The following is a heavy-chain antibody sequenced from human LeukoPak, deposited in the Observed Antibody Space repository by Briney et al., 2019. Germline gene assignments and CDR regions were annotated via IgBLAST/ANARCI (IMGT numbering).Heavy chain of an antibody. J-gene: IGHJ4*02. D-gene: IGHD2-15*01. V-gene: IGHV1-8*01. Sequence: ASVKVSCKASGYTFTSYDINWVRQATRQGLEWMGWMNPNSGNTGYAQKFQGRVTMTRNTSISTAYMELSSLRSEDTAVYYCARGYDPLGYCSGGSCYADDYWGQGTLVTVSS. CDR2: MNPNSGNT. CDR1: GYTFTSYD. CDR3: ARGYDPLGYCSGGSCYADDY.